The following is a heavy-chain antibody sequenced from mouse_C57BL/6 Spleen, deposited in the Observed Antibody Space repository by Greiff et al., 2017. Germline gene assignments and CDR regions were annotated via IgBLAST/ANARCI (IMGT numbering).Heavy chain of an antibody. D-gene: IGHD1-1*01. V-gene: IGHV5-4*03. CDR2: ISDGGSYT. CDR1: GFTFSSYA. Sequence: EVMLVESGGGLVKPGGSLKLSCAASGFTFSSYAMSWVRQTPEKRLEWVATISDGGSYTYYPDNVKGRFTISRDNAKNNLYLQMSHLKSEDTAMYYCARGDYYGSSYRRYFDVWGTGTTVTVSS. CDR3: ARGDYYGSSYRRYFDV. J-gene: IGHJ1*03.